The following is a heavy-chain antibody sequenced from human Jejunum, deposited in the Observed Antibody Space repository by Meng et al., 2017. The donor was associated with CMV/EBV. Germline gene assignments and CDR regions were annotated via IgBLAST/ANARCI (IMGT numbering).Heavy chain of an antibody. Sequence: EVQLGGSGGGLIQPGGSLRLSCAASGFTVNTDYMTWVRQAPGKGLEWVSIISGGGRTYYADSVKGRVIISRDESKNTLYLQMNSLRVEDTAVYYCATHHGHSSGWDYWGQGTLVTVSS. D-gene: IGHD3-22*01. CDR3: ATHHGHSSGWDY. CDR1: GFTVNTDY. CDR2: ISGGGRT. V-gene: IGHV3-53*01. J-gene: IGHJ4*02.